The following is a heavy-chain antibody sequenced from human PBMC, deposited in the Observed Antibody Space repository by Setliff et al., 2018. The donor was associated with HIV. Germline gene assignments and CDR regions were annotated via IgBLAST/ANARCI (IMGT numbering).Heavy chain of an antibody. Sequence: PGGSLRLSCAASGFIFDDYAMHWVRQAPGKGLEWVSGISWNSGVIGYADSVKGRFTISRDNAKNSLYLQMNSLRAEDTALYYCAKEGGTYGSDYYYYYMDVWGKGTTVTVSS. V-gene: IGHV3-9*01. CDR1: GFIFDDYA. CDR2: ISWNSGVI. D-gene: IGHD3-10*01. J-gene: IGHJ6*03. CDR3: AKEGGTYGSDYYYYYMDV.